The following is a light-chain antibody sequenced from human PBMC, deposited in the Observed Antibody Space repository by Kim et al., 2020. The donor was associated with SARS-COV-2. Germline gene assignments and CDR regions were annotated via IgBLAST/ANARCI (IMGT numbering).Light chain of an antibody. CDR2: DVR. Sequence: GQSITISSTATPRAVGSNDYVARSQRHPGKAPKLLIYDVRKRSSGVSVRFSASKSASTASLTISGLQAEDGADYYCSSYTTSHTLVFGGGTQLTVL. CDR1: PRAVGSNDY. V-gene: IGLV2-14*04. J-gene: IGLJ2*01. CDR3: SSYTTSHTLV.